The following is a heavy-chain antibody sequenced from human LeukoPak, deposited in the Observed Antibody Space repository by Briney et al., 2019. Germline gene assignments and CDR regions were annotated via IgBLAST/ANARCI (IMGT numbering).Heavy chain of an antibody. CDR1: GYTFTGYY. Sequence: ASVKVSCKASGYTFTGYYMHWVRQAPGQGLEWMGRINPKSGDTNYAQNFQGRVTMTRDTSNNTAYMELSRLRSDDTAVYFCARVDYYGSGSQGPYFDYWGQGTLVTVSS. J-gene: IGHJ4*02. CDR3: ARVDYYGSGSQGPYFDY. D-gene: IGHD3-10*01. V-gene: IGHV1-2*02. CDR2: INPKSGDT.